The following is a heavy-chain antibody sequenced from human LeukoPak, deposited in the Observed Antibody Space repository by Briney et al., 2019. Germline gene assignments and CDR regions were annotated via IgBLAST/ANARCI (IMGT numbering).Heavy chain of an antibody. CDR2: ISWNSGSI. CDR3: VKDSRQRQNIVVVVAATPDF. D-gene: IGHD2-15*01. Sequence: GGSLRLSCAASGFTFDGYAMHWVRQAPGKGLEWVSGISWNSGSIDYADSVKGRFTISRDNAKNSLYLQMNSLRAEDTALYYCVKDSRQRQNIVVVVAATPDFWGQGTLVTVSS. CDR1: GFTFDGYA. V-gene: IGHV3-9*01. J-gene: IGHJ4*02.